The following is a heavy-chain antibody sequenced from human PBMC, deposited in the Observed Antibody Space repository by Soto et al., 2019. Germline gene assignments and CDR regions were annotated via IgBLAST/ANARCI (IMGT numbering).Heavy chain of an antibody. CDR3: ARALRVQVAVATRGHYYGMDV. D-gene: IGHD6-19*01. Sequence: SETLSLTCTVSGGSISSGGYYWSWIRQHPGKGLEWIGYIYYSGSTYYNPSLKSRVTISVDTSKNQFSLKLSSVTAADTAVYYCARALRVQVAVATRGHYYGMDVWGQETTATVSS. J-gene: IGHJ6*02. V-gene: IGHV4-31*03. CDR2: IYYSGST. CDR1: GGSISSGGYY.